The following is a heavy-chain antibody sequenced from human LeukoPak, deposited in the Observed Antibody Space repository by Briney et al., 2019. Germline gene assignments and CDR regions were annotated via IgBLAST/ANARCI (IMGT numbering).Heavy chain of an antibody. J-gene: IGHJ4*02. V-gene: IGHV3-23*01. CDR3: ARAQHRGWGFDY. Sequence: GGSLRLSCAGSGFTFSNYAMSWVRQAPGKGLEWVSTISDSGGSTYYADSLKGRFTISRDNSKNTLHLQMNSLRADDTAVYYCARAQHRGWGFDYWGPGTLVTVSS. D-gene: IGHD1-26*01. CDR1: GFTFSNYA. CDR2: ISDSGGST.